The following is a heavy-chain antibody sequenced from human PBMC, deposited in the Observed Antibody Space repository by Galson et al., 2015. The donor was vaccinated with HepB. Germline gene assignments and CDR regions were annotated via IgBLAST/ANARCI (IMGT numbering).Heavy chain of an antibody. CDR3: AKDSLPGYYDSSGYSGNAFDI. J-gene: IGHJ3*02. D-gene: IGHD3-22*01. CDR1: GFTFSSYA. CDR2: ISGSGGST. Sequence: SLRLSCAASGFTFSSYAMSWVRQAPGKGLEWVSAISGSGGSTYYADSVKGRFTISRDNSKNTLYLQMNSLRAEDTAVYYCAKDSLPGYYDSSGYSGNAFDIWGQGTMVTVSS. V-gene: IGHV3-23*01.